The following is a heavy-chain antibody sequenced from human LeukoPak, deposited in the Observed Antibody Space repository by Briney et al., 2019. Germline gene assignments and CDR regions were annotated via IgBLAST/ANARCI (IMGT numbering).Heavy chain of an antibody. V-gene: IGHV1-8*01. Sequence: ASVKVSCKASGYTFSTYDINWVRQATGQGLEWMGWMNPNSGNTGYAQKFQGRVTMTRNTSISTAYMELSGLRSEDTAVYYCARVRYYGPGIYYRGLTYWGQGSLVTVSS. J-gene: IGHJ4*02. CDR1: GYTFSTYD. CDR2: MNPNSGNT. CDR3: ARVRYYGPGIYYRGLTY. D-gene: IGHD3-10*01.